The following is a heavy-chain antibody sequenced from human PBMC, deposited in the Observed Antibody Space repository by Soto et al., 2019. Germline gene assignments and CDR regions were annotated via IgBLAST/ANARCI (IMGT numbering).Heavy chain of an antibody. V-gene: IGHV3-30-3*01. Sequence: GGSLRLSCAASGFTFSSYAMHWVCQAPGKGLEWVAVISYDGSNKYYADSVKGRFTISRDNSKNTLYLQMNSLRAEDTAVYYCARFGSELLWFGEDYYYGMDVWGQGTTVTVSS. CDR1: GFTFSSYA. CDR2: ISYDGSNK. D-gene: IGHD3-10*01. CDR3: ARFGSELLWFGEDYYYGMDV. J-gene: IGHJ6*02.